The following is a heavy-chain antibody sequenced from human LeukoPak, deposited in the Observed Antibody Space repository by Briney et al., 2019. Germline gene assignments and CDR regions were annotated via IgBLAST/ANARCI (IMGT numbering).Heavy chain of an antibody. Sequence: ASVKVSSKASGGTFSSYAISWVRQAPGQGLEWMGGIIPIFGTANYAQKFQGRVTITTDESTSTAYMELSSLRSEDTAVYYCARPTGYLDAFDIWGQGTMVTVSS. CDR3: ARPTGYLDAFDI. J-gene: IGHJ3*02. V-gene: IGHV1-69*05. CDR1: GGTFSSYA. D-gene: IGHD3-9*01. CDR2: IIPIFGTA.